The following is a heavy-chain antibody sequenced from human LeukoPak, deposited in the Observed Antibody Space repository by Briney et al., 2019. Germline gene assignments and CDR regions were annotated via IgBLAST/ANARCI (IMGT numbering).Heavy chain of an antibody. V-gene: IGHV4-30-4*08. J-gene: IGHJ6*03. D-gene: IGHD2-15*01. CDR3: ARLAADSPYYYYYMDV. CDR1: GGSISSDDYY. Sequence: SQTLSLTCTVSGGSISSDDYYWSWIRQPPGKGLEWIGYISYSGSTYYNPSLKSRVTISVDTSKNQFSLKLSSVTAADTAVYYCARLAADSPYYYYYMDVWGKGTTVTVSS. CDR2: ISYSGST.